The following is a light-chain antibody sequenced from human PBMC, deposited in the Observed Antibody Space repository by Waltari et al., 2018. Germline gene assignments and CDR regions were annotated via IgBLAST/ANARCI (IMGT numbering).Light chain of an antibody. CDR3: QQYNNWPPLT. J-gene: IGKJ4*01. V-gene: IGKV3-15*01. Sequence: ELVITHSGGSLYVSGGERATLSCRASQSVSSNLAWYQQKPGQAPRLLIYGASTGATGIPARFSGSGSGTEFTLTISSMQSEDFAVYYCQQYNNWPPLTFGGGTKVEIK. CDR2: GAS. CDR1: QSVSSN.